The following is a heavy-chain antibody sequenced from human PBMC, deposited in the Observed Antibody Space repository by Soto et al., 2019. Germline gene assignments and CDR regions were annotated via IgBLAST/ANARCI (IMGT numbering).Heavy chain of an antibody. V-gene: IGHV1-18*01. CDR3: AKDGQGGITVTTFDY. J-gene: IGHJ4*02. CDR2: ISTYNGNT. CDR1: GYTFTSYG. Sequence: QVQLVQSGAEVKKPGASVKVSCKASGYTFTSYGISWVRQAPGQGLEWMGWISTYNGNTNYAQKLQGRVTVTTDTSTSTAYMELRSLRSDDTAVYYCAKDGQGGITVTTFDYWGQGTLVTVSS. D-gene: IGHD4-17*01.